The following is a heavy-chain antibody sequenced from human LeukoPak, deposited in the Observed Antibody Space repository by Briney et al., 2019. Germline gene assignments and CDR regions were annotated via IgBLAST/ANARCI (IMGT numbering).Heavy chain of an antibody. CDR3: ARGIVVPAAPPDGWFDP. J-gene: IGHJ5*02. CDR1: GGSISGGGYY. CDR2: IYYSGST. Sequence: SQTLSLTCTVSGGSISGGGYYWSWIRQHPGKGLEWIGYIYYSGSTYYNPSLKSRVTISVDTSKNQFSLKLSSVTAADTAVYYCARGIVVPAAPPDGWFDPWGQGTLVTVSS. D-gene: IGHD2-2*01. V-gene: IGHV4-31*03.